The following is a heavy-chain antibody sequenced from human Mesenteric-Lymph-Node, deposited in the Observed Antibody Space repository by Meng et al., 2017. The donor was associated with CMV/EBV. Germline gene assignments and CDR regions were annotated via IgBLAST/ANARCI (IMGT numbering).Heavy chain of an antibody. V-gene: IGHV6-1*01. Sequence: CAIAGDSVSSNRAAWNWIRQATSRGLEWLGRTYYKSKWYNDYAVSMKSQISINPHTSKNQFSMQLNSVTPEDTAVYYCARDRCGSFDYWGQGTLVTVSS. J-gene: IGHJ4*02. CDR1: GDSVSSNRAA. CDR3: ARDRCGSFDY. D-gene: IGHD5-12*01. CDR2: TYYKSKWYN.